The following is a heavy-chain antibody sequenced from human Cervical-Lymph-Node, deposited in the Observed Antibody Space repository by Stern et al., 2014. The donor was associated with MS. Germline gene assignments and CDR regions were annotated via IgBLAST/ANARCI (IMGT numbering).Heavy chain of an antibody. D-gene: IGHD3-10*01. CDR3: ARRGQYGSYPLYYYYGMDV. CDR2: VYYRGST. Sequence: MQLVESGPGLVKPSETLSLTCTVSGGSITSYYLSWIRQPPGKGLEWIGHVYYRGSTNYNPPPLSRVTISVDTSKNQCSLKLRSVTAADTAVYYCARRGQYGSYPLYYYYGMDVWGQGTTVTVSS. J-gene: IGHJ6*02. CDR1: GGSITSYY. V-gene: IGHV4-59*01.